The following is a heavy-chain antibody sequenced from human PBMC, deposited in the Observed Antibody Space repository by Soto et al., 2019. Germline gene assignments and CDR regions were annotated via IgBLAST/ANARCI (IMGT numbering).Heavy chain of an antibody. Sequence: GGSLRLSCEASGFTFSTYWMHWVRQVPGKGLVWVSRINSDGSSTNYADSVKGRFTISRDNAKNTLYLQMNSLRAEDTAVYYCARYYHDNSGYPYFDSWGPGTLVTVSS. D-gene: IGHD3-22*01. CDR1: GFTFSTYW. V-gene: IGHV3-74*01. CDR2: INSDGSST. CDR3: ARYYHDNSGYPYFDS. J-gene: IGHJ4*02.